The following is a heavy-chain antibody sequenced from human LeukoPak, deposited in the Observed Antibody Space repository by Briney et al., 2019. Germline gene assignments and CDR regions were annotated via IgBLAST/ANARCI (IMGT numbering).Heavy chain of an antibody. V-gene: IGHV3-48*02. D-gene: IGHD2-15*01. CDR1: GFTFSSYG. Sequence: GGSLRLSCAASGFTFSSYGMNWVRQAPGKGLEWVSYISSSSGTIYYSDSVRGRFTISRDNAKNSLYLQMNSLRDEDTAVYYCARASLYCSGGTCYEVWFDPWGQGTLVTVSS. CDR3: ARASLYCSGGTCYEVWFDP. CDR2: ISSSSGTI. J-gene: IGHJ5*02.